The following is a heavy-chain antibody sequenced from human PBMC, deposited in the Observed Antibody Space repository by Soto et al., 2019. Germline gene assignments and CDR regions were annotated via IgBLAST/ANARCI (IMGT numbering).Heavy chain of an antibody. V-gene: IGHV1-8*01. D-gene: IGHD6-13*01. CDR2: MNPNSGNT. CDR3: ARGVYSSPGGPFDY. Sequence: ASVKVSCKASGYTFTSYDINWVRQATGQGLEWMGWMNPNSGNTGYAQKFQGRVTMTRDTSISTAYMELSRLRSDDTAVYYCARGVYSSPGGPFDYWGQGTLVTVSS. CDR1: GYTFTSYD. J-gene: IGHJ4*02.